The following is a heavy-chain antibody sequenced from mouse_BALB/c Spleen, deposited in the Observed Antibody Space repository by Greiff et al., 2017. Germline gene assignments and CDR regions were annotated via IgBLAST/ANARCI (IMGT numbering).Heavy chain of an antibody. J-gene: IGHJ1*01. V-gene: IGHV7-3*02. Sequence: EVMLVESGGGLVQPGGSLRLSCATSGFTFTDYYMSWVRQPPGKALEWLGFIRNKANGYTTEYSASVKGRFTISRDNSQSILYLQMNTLRAEDSATYYCASDYPYCDVWGAGTTVTVSS. CDR3: ASDYPYCDV. CDR1: GFTFTDYY. CDR2: IRNKANGYTT.